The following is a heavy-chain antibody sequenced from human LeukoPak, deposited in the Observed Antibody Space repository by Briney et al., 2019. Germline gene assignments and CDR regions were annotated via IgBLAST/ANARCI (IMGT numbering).Heavy chain of an antibody. CDR1: GFTFSSYA. J-gene: IGHJ4*02. D-gene: IGHD1-26*01. CDR3: AKARADRKYSGSYHDDY. CDR2: ISGSGGST. Sequence: GGSLRLSCAASGFTFSSYAMSWVRQAPGKGLEWVSAISGSGGSTYYADSVKGRFTISRDNSKNTLYLQMNSLRAEDTAVYYCAKARADRKYSGSYHDDYWGQGTLVTVSS. V-gene: IGHV3-23*01.